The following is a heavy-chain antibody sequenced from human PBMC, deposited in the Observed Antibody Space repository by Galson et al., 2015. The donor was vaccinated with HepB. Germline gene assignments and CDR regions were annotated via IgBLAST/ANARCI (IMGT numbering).Heavy chain of an antibody. CDR3: ARIGGSVDTAMGDLDY. CDR2: IDPSDSYT. CDR1: GYSFTSYW. V-gene: IGHV5-10-1*01. D-gene: IGHD5-18*01. J-gene: IGHJ4*02. Sequence: QSGAEVKKPGESLRISCKGSGYSFTSYWISWVRQMPGKGLEWMGRIDPSDSYTNYSPSFQGHVTISADKSISTAYLQWSSLKASDTAMYYCARIGGSVDTAMGDLDYWGQGTLVTVSS.